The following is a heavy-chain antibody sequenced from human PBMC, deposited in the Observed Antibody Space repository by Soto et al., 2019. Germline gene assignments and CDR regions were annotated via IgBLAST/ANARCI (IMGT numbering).Heavy chain of an antibody. CDR2: IYYSGST. J-gene: IGHJ5*02. CDR1: GGSISSSSYY. Sequence: QLQLQESGPGLVKPSETLSLTCTVSGGSISSSSYYWGWIRQPPGKGLEWIGSIYYSGSTYYNPSLKSRGTISVDTSKNQFSLKLSSVTAADTAVYYCVPGIAAAVNWFDPWGQGTLVTVSS. D-gene: IGHD6-13*01. CDR3: VPGIAAAVNWFDP. V-gene: IGHV4-39*01.